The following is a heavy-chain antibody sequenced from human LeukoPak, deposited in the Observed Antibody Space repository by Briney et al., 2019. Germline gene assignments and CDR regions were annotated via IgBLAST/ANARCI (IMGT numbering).Heavy chain of an antibody. CDR3: ARGAKERYSSSWHPAPIDY. CDR1: GFTVSSNY. Sequence: GSLRLSCAASGFTVSSNYMSWVRQAPGKGLEWVSVIYSGGSTYYADSVKGRFTISRDNSKNTLYLQMNSLRAEDTAVYYCARGAKERYSSSWHPAPIDYWGQGTLVTVSS. D-gene: IGHD6-13*01. V-gene: IGHV3-66*01. CDR2: IYSGGST. J-gene: IGHJ4*02.